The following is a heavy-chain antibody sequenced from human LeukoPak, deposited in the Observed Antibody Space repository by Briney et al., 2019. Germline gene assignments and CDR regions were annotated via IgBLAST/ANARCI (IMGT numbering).Heavy chain of an antibody. J-gene: IGHJ4*02. CDR1: GGSISSYY. CDR2: IYYSGST. D-gene: IGHD3-9*01. Sequence: SETLSLTCTVSGGSISSYYWSWIRQPPGKGLEWIGYIYYSGSTNYNPSLKSRVTISVDTSKNQFSLKLSSVTAADTAVYYCARDRPGYYFDYWGQGTLVTVSS. CDR3: ARDRPGYYFDY. V-gene: IGHV4-59*01.